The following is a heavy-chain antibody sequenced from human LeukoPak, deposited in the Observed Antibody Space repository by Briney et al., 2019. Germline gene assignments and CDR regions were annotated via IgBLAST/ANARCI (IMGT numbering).Heavy chain of an antibody. CDR3: AKDGIFFHYYDSSGYSHLDS. J-gene: IGHJ4*02. V-gene: IGHV3-30*02. CDR1: GFTFRSYG. D-gene: IGHD3-22*01. Sequence: PGGSLRLSCAASGFTFRSYGMYWVRQAPGKGLEWVALIQYDGTNKYYADSVKGRFTISRDNSKNTLYLQMNSLIAEDTAVYYCAKDGIFFHYYDSSGYSHLDSWGQGTLVTVSS. CDR2: IQYDGTNK.